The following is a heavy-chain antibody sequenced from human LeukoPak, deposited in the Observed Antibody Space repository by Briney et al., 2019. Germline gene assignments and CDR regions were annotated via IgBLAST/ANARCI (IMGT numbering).Heavy chain of an antibody. V-gene: IGHV5-51*01. CDR2: IYPGDSDT. Sequence: LGESLKISCKGSGYSFTSYWIGWVRQMPGKGLEWMGIIYPGDSDTRYSPSFQGQVTISADKSISTAYLQWSSLKASDTAMYYCTRLQYHRFWYYYGMDVWGQGTTVTVSS. J-gene: IGHJ6*02. CDR3: TRLQYHRFWYYYGMDV. CDR1: GYSFTSYW. D-gene: IGHD4-11*01.